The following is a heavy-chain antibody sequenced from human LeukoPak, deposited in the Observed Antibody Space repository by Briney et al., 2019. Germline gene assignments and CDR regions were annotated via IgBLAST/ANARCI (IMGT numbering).Heavy chain of an antibody. CDR2: MNPNSGNT. V-gene: IGHV1-8*03. Sequence: ASVKVSCKASGGTFSSYAISWVRQATGQGLEWMGWMNPNSGNTGYAQKFQGRVTITRNTSISTAYMELSSLRSEDTAVYYCARVFEDLDYWGQGTLVTVSS. D-gene: IGHD3-9*01. J-gene: IGHJ4*02. CDR3: ARVFEDLDY. CDR1: GGTFSSYA.